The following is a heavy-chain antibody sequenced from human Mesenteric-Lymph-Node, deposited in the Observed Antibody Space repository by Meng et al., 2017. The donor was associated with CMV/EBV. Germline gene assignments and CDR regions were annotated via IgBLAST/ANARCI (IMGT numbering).Heavy chain of an antibody. V-gene: IGHV1-69*05. Sequence: GGTFSSYGISWVRQAPGQGLEWMGGIIPIFGTANYAQKFLGRVTTSTDESTSTAYLELSSLRSEDTAIYYCARARGGFYYYYGLDVWGQGTMVTVSS. D-gene: IGHD3-10*01. CDR1: GGTFSSYG. CDR2: IIPIFGTA. J-gene: IGHJ6*02. CDR3: ARARGGFYYYYGLDV.